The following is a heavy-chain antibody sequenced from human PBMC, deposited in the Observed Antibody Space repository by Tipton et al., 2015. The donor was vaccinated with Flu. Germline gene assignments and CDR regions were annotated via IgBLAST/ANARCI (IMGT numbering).Heavy chain of an antibody. CDR3: ARDRSGTARVDSYCATGTGV. Sequence: SLRLSCAASGFTFDDYTMHWVRQAPGKGLEWVSSISWDSSAMDYADSVRGRFTISRDNAKNSLYLQMSSLTADDTALYYCARDRSGTARVDSYCATGTGVWGPEAVVPLSS. CDR2: ISWDSSAM. V-gene: IGHV3-9*01. D-gene: IGHD2-21*01. CDR1: GFTFDDYT. J-gene: IGHJ6*02.